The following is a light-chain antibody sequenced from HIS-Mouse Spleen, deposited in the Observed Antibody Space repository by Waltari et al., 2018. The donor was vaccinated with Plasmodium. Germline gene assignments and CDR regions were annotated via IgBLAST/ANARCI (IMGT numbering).Light chain of an antibody. CDR1: QSVSSN. V-gene: IGKV3-15*01. J-gene: IGKJ3*01. CDR2: VAS. Sequence: EIVMTQSPATLSVSPAARATISCRASQSVSSNLAWYQQKPGQAPRLLIYVASTRATGIPARFSGSGSGTEFTLTISSLQSEDFAVYYCQQYNNWSFTFGPGTKVDIK. CDR3: QQYNNWSFT.